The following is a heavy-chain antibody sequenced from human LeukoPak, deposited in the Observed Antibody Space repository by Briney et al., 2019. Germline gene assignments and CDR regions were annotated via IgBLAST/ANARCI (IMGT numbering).Heavy chain of an antibody. J-gene: IGHJ3*02. V-gene: IGHV1-2*02. D-gene: IGHD6-13*01. CDR1: GYTFTGYY. CDR2: INPNSGGT. Sequence: ASVTVSCKVSGYTFTGYYMHWVRQAPGQGLEWMGWINPNSGGTNYAQQFQGRVTMTRDTSISTAYMELSRLRSDDTAVYYCARVLAAAGISDAFDIWGQGTMVTVSS. CDR3: ARVLAAAGISDAFDI.